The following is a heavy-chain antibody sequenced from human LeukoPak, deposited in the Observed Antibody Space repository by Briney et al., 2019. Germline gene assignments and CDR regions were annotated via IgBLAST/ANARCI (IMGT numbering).Heavy chain of an antibody. CDR3: ARGLPKAVFGMVIED. CDR2: MNTNSGNT. Sequence: GASVKVSCKASGYTFTSYDFNWVRQATGQGLEWMGWMNTNSGNTGYSQNFQGRVTMTRDTSISTAYMELSSLMSEDTAVYYCARGLPKAVFGMVIEDWGQGTLVTVSS. CDR1: GYTFTSYD. V-gene: IGHV1-8*01. D-gene: IGHD3-3*01. J-gene: IGHJ1*01.